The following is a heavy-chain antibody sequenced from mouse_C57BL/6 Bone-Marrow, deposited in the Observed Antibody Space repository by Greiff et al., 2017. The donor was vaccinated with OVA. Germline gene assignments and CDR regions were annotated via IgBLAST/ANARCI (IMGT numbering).Heavy chain of an antibody. CDR2: INPSTGGT. CDR3: ARGGTSPFAY. J-gene: IGHJ3*01. V-gene: IGHV1-42*01. Sequence: VQLQQSGPELVKPGASVTISCKASGYSFTGYYMNWVKQSPEKSLEWIGEINPSTGGTTYNQKFKAKATLPVDKSSSTAYMQVKSRTTEDSAVYYCARGGTSPFAYWGQGTLVTVSA. D-gene: IGHD4-1*01. CDR1: GYSFTGYY.